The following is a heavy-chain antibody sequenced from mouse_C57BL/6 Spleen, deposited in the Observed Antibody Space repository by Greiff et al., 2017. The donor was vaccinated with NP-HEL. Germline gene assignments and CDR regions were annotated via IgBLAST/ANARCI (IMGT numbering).Heavy chain of an antibody. V-gene: IGHV1-59*01. CDR3: ARGVTVVAHFDY. J-gene: IGHJ2*01. D-gene: IGHD1-1*01. Sequence: LQQPGAELVRPGTSVKLSCKASGYTFTSYWMHWVKQRPGQGLEWIGVIDPSDSYTNYNQKFKGKATLTVDTSSSTAYMQLSSLTSEDSAVYYCARGVTVVAHFDYWGQGTTLTVSS. CDR2: IDPSDSYT. CDR1: GYTFTSYW.